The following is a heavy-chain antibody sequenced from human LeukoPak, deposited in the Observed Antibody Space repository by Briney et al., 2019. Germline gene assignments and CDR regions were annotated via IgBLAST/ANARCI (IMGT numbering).Heavy chain of an antibody. J-gene: IGHJ5*02. Sequence: GGSLRLSCAASGFTFSSYAMHWVRQAPGKGLEWVAVISYDGSNKYYADSVKGRFTISRDNSKNTLYLQMNSLRAEDTAVYYCARRRLWFGEVPHRWFDPWGQGTLVTVSS. CDR1: GFTFSSYA. V-gene: IGHV3-30*04. CDR2: ISYDGSNK. D-gene: IGHD3-10*01. CDR3: ARRRLWFGEVPHRWFDP.